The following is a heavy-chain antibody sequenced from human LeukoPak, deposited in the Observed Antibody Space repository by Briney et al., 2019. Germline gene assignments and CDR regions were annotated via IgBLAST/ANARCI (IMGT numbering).Heavy chain of an antibody. Sequence: PSETLPLTCTVPGDSIRSGSYYWSWIRQPAGKGLEWIGRIYTSGITNYNPSLKSRVTISVDTSKNQFSLKLSSVTAADTAVCYCAREFNYDILTGYYYDAFDIWGQGTMVTVSS. CDR3: AREFNYDILTGYYYDAFDI. CDR2: IYTSGIT. CDR1: GDSIRSGSYY. D-gene: IGHD3-9*01. V-gene: IGHV4-61*02. J-gene: IGHJ3*02.